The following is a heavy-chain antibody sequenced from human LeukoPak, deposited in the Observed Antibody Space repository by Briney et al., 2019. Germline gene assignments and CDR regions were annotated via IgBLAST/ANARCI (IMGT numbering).Heavy chain of an antibody. CDR3: ALSRGSGGPFDF. Sequence: GGSLRLSCAASGFTFDSYWVSWVRQAPGKGLEWVANIKLDGSERYYMDSVRGRFTISRDYSKNSLDLQMNSLRAEDTAVYYCALSRGSGGPFDFWGQGTLVTVSS. CDR2: IKLDGSER. J-gene: IGHJ4*02. D-gene: IGHD3-10*01. CDR1: GFTFDSYW. V-gene: IGHV3-7*01.